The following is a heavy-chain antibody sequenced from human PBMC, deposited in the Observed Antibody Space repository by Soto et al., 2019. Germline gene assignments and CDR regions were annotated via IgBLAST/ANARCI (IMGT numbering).Heavy chain of an antibody. CDR1: GFTFSSYV. J-gene: IGHJ4*02. Sequence: QVQLVESGGGVVQPGRSLTLSCVASGFTFSSYVIHWVRQTPDKGLEWVAFISRDGSNAYYADSVKGRFTISRDNSKHTLYLEMNSLRAGDTAVYYCARGDVGRSDCDLGYWGQGALFIVSS. CDR2: ISRDGSNA. CDR3: ARGDVGRSDCDLGY. D-gene: IGHD2-21*01. V-gene: IGHV3-30-3*01.